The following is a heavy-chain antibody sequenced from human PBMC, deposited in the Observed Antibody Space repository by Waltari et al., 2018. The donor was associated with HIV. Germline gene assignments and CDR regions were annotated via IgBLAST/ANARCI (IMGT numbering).Heavy chain of an antibody. V-gene: IGHV4-31*03. CDR1: GGSVSSGDYY. CDR2: NVYSGSP. J-gene: IGHJ6*02. CDR3: AASRRGDYYYYGMDV. Sequence: QVYLQESGPGLVKPSQTLSLTCTVSGGSVSSGDYYWSWVRQRPEQGLEYSGYNVYSGSPYYNPSLNRRVTISIDTPKNQFSLKVNSVTVADTAVYYCAASRRGDYYYYGMDVWGQGTTVTVSS.